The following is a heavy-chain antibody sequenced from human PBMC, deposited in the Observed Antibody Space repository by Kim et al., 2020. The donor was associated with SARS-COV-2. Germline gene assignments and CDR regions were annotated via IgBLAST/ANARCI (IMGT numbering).Heavy chain of an antibody. CDR3: SRGYYDTSGYLSYFYYGM. J-gene: IGHJ6*01. D-gene: IGHD3-22*01. CDR2: IYYSGST. Sequence: SETLSLTCSVSRGSMTTYYWTWIRQPPGKGLEWIGDIYYSGSTNYNPSLKSRLTISVDTSKNQFSLKLSSVTAADAAVYYCSRGYYDTSGYLSYFYYGM. CDR1: RGSMTTYY. V-gene: IGHV4-59*01.